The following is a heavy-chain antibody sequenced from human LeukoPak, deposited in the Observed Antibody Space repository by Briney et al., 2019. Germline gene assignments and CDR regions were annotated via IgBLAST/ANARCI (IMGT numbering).Heavy chain of an antibody. CDR2: IYYSGST. V-gene: IGHV4-59*08. D-gene: IGHD3-10*01. J-gene: IGHJ4*02. Sequence: KPSETLSLTCTVSARSIGSYYSSCVRQPPGKGLEWIGYIYYSGSTNYNPSLKSRVTISVDTSKNQFSLKLSSVTAAETAVYHRARRARARGRGVPGHYYFDYWGQGTLVTVSS. CDR1: ARSIGSYY. CDR3: ARRARARGRGVPGHYYFDY.